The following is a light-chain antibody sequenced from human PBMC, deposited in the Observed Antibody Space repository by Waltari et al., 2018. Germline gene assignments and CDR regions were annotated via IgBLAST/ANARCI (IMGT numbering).Light chain of an antibody. CDR3: NSYTSSSTLWV. Sequence: QSALTQPASVSGSPGQSITISCTRTRSHVGGYNSVPWYQQHPGKAPKLMIYDVTKRPSGVSDRFSGSKSSNTASLTISGLQAEDEADYYCNSYTSSSTLWVFGGGTKLTVL. CDR2: DVT. V-gene: IGLV2-14*01. CDR1: RSHVGGYNS. J-gene: IGLJ3*02.